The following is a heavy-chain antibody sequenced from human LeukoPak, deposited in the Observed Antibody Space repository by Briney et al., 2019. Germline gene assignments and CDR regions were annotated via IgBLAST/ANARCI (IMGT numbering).Heavy chain of an antibody. CDR3: ARVSGHTAMVDVFD. CDR2: ISSSNNYI. V-gene: IGHV3-21*03. CDR1: GFTFSSYS. D-gene: IGHD5-18*01. Sequence: GGSLRLSCAASGFTFSSYSMNWVRQAPGKGLEWASSISSSNNYIYYADSVKGRFTISRDNAKNTLYLQMNSLRAEDTAVYYFARVSGHTAMVDVFDFGAKGQWSPSLQ. J-gene: IGHJ3*01.